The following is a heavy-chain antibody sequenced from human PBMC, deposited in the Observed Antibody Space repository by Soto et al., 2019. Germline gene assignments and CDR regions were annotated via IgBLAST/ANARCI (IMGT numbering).Heavy chain of an antibody. CDR1: GGTFSSYA. V-gene: IGHV1-69*10. CDR2: IIPIFGIA. D-gene: IGHD5-18*01. J-gene: IGHJ5*02. CDR3: ARDPDTAMEYNWFDP. Sequence: ASVKVSCKASGGTFSSYAISWVRQAPGQGLEWMGGIIPIFGIANYAQKFQGRVTITADKSTSTAYMELSSLRSEDTAVYYCARDPDTAMEYNWFDPWGQGTLVTVSS.